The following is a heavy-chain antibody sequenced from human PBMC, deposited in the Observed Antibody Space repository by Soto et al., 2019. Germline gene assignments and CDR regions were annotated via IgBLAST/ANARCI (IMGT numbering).Heavy chain of an antibody. CDR2: IKSKVGVGTT. Sequence: EVQLVESGGGLVKPGGSLRLSCAASGFTFNNCWMSWVRHAPGKGLEWVGRIKSKVGVGTTDYSAPVQGRFTMARDDSTNTVHLQMSRLKTADKAVYYCPTDYTHTFCDGGPCYYVLTKIHDSWGQVTLVSVSS. D-gene: IGHD2-15*01. J-gene: IGHJ4*02. V-gene: IGHV3-15*01. CDR3: PTDYTHTFCDGGPCYYVLTKIHDS. CDR1: GFTFNNCW.